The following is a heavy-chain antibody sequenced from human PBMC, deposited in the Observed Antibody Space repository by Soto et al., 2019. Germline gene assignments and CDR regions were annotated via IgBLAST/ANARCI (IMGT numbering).Heavy chain of an antibody. CDR1: GDTFTDYY. J-gene: IGHJ6*02. D-gene: IGHD6-19*01. CDR2: INPNSGGT. Sequence: QLQLVQSGAEVKKPGASVKVSCKASGDTFTDYYMHWVRQAPGQGLEWMGWINPNSGGTNYAQKFQGRVTMTRDKSISTAYRELNRLRSDDTAVYYCARDQSPSSGWPGMDVWGQGTTVTVSS. V-gene: IGHV1-2*02. CDR3: ARDQSPSSGWPGMDV.